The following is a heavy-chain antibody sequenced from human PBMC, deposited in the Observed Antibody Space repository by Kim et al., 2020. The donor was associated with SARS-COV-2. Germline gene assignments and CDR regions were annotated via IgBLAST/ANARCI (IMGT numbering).Heavy chain of an antibody. CDR1: GFTFSSYS. J-gene: IGHJ4*02. V-gene: IGHV3-48*02. CDR2: ISSSSSTI. CDR3: ARALQWELLSYFDY. D-gene: IGHD1-26*01. Sequence: GGSLRLSCAASGFTFSSYSMNWVRQAPGNGLEWVSYISSSSSTIYYADSVKGRFTISRDNAKNSLYLQMNSLRDEDTAVYYCARALQWELLSYFDYWGQGTLVTVSS.